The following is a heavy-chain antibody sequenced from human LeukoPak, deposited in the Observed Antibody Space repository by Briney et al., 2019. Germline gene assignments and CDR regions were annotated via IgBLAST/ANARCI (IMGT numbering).Heavy chain of an antibody. CDR3: AKGALRGYGGYDRVGFALN. CDR1: GFTFSSYA. Sequence: GASLRLSCAASGFTFSSYAMSWVRQAPGMGLEWVSGINGGGGSTDYADSVKGRFTISRDNSKNTLYLQMNSLRAEDTAVYYCAKGALRGYGGYDRVGFALNWGQGTLVTVSS. V-gene: IGHV3-23*01. J-gene: IGHJ4*02. D-gene: IGHD5-12*01. CDR2: INGGGGST.